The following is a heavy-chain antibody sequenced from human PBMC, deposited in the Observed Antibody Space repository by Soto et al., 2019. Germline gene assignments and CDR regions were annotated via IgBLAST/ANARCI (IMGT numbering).Heavy chain of an antibody. CDR1: GGSIISYY. D-gene: IGHD6-13*01. CDR3: ARGAYSSSWWDYYGMDV. V-gene: IGHV4-59*01. Sequence: SETLSLTCTVSGGSIISYYWSWIRQPPGKGLEWIGYIYYSGSTNYNPSLKSRVTISVDTSKNQFSLKLSSVTAADTAVYYCARGAYSSSWWDYYGMDVWGQGTTVTVSS. J-gene: IGHJ6*02. CDR2: IYYSGST.